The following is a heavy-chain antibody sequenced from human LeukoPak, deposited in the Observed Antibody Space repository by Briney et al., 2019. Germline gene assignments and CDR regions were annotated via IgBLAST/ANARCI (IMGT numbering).Heavy chain of an antibody. J-gene: IGHJ4*02. CDR3: ARTTSGWNYFDY. V-gene: IGHV4-31*03. CDR2: ISYSENT. D-gene: IGHD6-19*01. Sequence: PSETLSLTCTVSGGSISSGRYYWSWIRQLPGKGLEWIGYISYSENTYYNPSLKSRISISVDTSKSQFSLKLSSVTAADTAVYYCARTTSGWNYFDYWGQGTLVTVSS. CDR1: GGSISSGRYY.